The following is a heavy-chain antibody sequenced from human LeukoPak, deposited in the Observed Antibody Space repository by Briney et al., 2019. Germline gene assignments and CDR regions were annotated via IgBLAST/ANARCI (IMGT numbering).Heavy chain of an antibody. V-gene: IGHV4-59*01. J-gene: IGHJ4*02. CDR3: ARGARYYYDSSGYPDY. CDR2: IYYSGST. Sequence: SETLSLTCTVSGGSISSYYWSWIRQPPGKGLEWIGYIYYSGSTNYNPSPKSRVTISVDTSKNQFSLKLSSVTAADTAVYYCARGARYYYDSSGYPDYWGQGTLVTVSS. CDR1: GGSISSYY. D-gene: IGHD3-22*01.